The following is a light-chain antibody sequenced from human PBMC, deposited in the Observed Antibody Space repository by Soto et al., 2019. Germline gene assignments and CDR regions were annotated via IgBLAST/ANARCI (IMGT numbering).Light chain of an antibody. CDR2: DAS. CDR3: QQYNSYSPKLT. Sequence: DIQMTQSPSTLSASVGDRVTITCRASQSISSWLAWYQQKPGKAPKLLIYDASSLESGVPSRFSGGGSGTEFTLTISSLQPDDFATYYCQQYNSYSPKLTFGGGTKVDIK. J-gene: IGKJ4*01. V-gene: IGKV1-5*01. CDR1: QSISSW.